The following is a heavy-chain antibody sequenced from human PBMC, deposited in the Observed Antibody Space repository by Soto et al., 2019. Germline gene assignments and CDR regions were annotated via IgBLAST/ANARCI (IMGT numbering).Heavy chain of an antibody. CDR3: ARNGERSDYSGWFDP. J-gene: IGHJ5*02. CDR2: IYSGGTT. Sequence: EVQLVESGGGLVQPGGSLRLSCAASGFTVSSNYMSWVRQAPGKGLEWVSVIYSGGTTYYADSVKGRFTISRDNSKNTLYLQMNSRRAEDTAVYYCARNGERSDYSGWFDPWGQGTLVTVSS. D-gene: IGHD3-10*01. CDR1: GFTVSSNY. V-gene: IGHV3-66*01.